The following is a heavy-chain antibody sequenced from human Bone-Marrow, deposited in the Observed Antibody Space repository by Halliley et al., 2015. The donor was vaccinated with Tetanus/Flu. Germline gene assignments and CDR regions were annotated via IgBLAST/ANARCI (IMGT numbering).Heavy chain of an antibody. CDR1: GYIFRNYW. J-gene: IGHJ6*02. CDR2: SNPGDADI. Sequence: MQLVQSGAEVKKPGESLKISCQASGYIFRNYWIGRVRQIPGKGLEWMGVSNPGDADIRYSQSFQGQVSISTDESISTAYLEWSGLKAWAPAIFYFVRHKKRAVRSNFASYYRYGMDVWGQGTAVTVSS. V-gene: IGHV5-51*01. CDR3: VRHKKRAVRSNFASYYRYGMDV. D-gene: IGHD3-10*01.